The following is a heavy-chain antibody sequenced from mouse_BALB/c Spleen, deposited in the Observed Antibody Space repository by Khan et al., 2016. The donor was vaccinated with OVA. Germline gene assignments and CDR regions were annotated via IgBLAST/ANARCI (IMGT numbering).Heavy chain of an antibody. CDR3: ARGVRLTY. CDR1: GYSITSDYA. Sequence: EVKLLESGPGPVKPSQSLSLTCTVTGYSITSDYAWNWIRQFPGNKLEWMGYINYSGSTSYHPSLKSRISITRDTSKNQFFLQLNSVTTEDTATYYCARGVRLTYWGQGTLVTVSA. J-gene: IGHJ3*01. D-gene: IGHD2-14*01. V-gene: IGHV3-2*02. CDR2: INYSGST.